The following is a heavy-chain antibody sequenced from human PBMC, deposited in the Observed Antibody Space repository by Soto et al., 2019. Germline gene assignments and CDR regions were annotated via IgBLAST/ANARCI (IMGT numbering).Heavy chain of an antibody. CDR3: GKDFSGLPQWFCDY. D-gene: IGHD3-22*01. Sequence: PVGPLRLSCAVSGFTFTDYGMHWVRQAPGKGLEWVAVIAHDGSNIHYADSVKGRFTISRDNATNTLYLQMNSLRPEDTAVYYCGKDFSGLPQWFCDYWGQGTMVTVSS. CDR2: IAHDGSNI. CDR1: GFTFTDYG. V-gene: IGHV3-30*18. J-gene: IGHJ4*02.